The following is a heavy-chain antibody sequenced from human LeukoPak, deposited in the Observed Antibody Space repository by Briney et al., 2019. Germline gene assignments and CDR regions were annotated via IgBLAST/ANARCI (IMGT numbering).Heavy chain of an antibody. CDR2: ISAYNGNT. D-gene: IGHD3-10*01. CDR3: ARWCWKCERPDYYGSRSYYGNWFGP. J-gene: IGHJ5*02. CDR1: GYTFTSYG. V-gene: IGHV1-18*01. Sequence: ASVKVSCKASGYTFTSYGISWVRQAPGQGLEWMGWISAYNGNTNYAQKLQGRVTMTTDTSTSTAYMELRSLRSDDTAVYYCARWCWKCERPDYYGSRSYYGNWFGPWGQGTLVIVSS.